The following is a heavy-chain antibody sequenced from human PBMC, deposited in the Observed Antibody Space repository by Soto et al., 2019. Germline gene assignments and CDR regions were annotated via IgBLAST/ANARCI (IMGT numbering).Heavy chain of an antibody. CDR2: ISAYNGNT. V-gene: IGHV1-18*01. D-gene: IGHD3-22*01. J-gene: IGHJ6*02. Sequence: ASVKVSCKASGYTITSYGISWGRQTPRQGLEWMGWISAYNGNTNYAQKLQGRVTMTTDTSTSTAYMELRSLRSDDTAVYYCARDYYDSSGYYYYYGMDVWGQGTTVTV. CDR3: ARDYYDSSGYYYYYGMDV. CDR1: GYTITSYG.